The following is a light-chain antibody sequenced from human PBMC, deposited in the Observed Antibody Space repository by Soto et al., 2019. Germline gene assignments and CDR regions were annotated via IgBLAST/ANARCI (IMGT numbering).Light chain of an antibody. Sequence: EIGMTQSPATLSVSPGDRATLACGASQSVASYLAWYQQKPGQAPRLLIYDASNRATGIPARFSGSGSGTDFTLTISSLEPEDFAVYYCQQRSNWPPWTFGQGTKVDIK. V-gene: IGKV3-11*01. CDR1: QSVASY. CDR3: QQRSNWPPWT. J-gene: IGKJ1*01. CDR2: DAS.